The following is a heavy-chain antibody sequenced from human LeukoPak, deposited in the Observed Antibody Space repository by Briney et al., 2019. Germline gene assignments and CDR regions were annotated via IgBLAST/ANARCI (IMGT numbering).Heavy chain of an antibody. CDR1: GFTFSSYS. J-gene: IGHJ4*02. CDR2: ISSSSSYI. Sequence: GGSLRLSCAASGFTFSSYSMNWVRQAPGKGLEWVSSISSSSSYIYYADSVEGRFTISRDNAKNSLYLQMNSLRAEDTAVYYCAKDQEWFGELSYFDYWGQGTLVTVSS. V-gene: IGHV3-21*01. D-gene: IGHD3-10*01. CDR3: AKDQEWFGELSYFDY.